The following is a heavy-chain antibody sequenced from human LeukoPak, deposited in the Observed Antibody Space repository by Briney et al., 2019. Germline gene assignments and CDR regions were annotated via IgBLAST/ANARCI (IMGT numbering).Heavy chain of an antibody. CDR2: IYYSGST. J-gene: IGHJ3*02. Sequence: SETLSLTCTVSGGSISSYYWSWIRQPPEKGLEWIGYIYYSGSTNYNPSLKSRVTISVDTSKNQFSLKLSSVTAADTAMYYCARPRGVVDAFDIWGQGTMVTVSS. CDR3: ARPRGVVDAFDI. D-gene: IGHD3-3*01. V-gene: IGHV4-59*01. CDR1: GGSISSYY.